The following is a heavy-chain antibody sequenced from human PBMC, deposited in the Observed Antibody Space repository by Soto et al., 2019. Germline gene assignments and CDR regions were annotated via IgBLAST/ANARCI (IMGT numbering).Heavy chain of an antibody. CDR1: GFNFPTYW. Sequence: GESLKISCKGSGFNFPTYWIGWVRQMPGKGLEWMGIIYPGDSQTRYSPSFQGQVTISADKSISTAYLQWTSLRASDTAMYYCAATTADWYDPWSQGTLVTVSS. V-gene: IGHV5-51*01. CDR2: IYPGDSQT. CDR3: AATTADWYDP. D-gene: IGHD1-26*01. J-gene: IGHJ5*02.